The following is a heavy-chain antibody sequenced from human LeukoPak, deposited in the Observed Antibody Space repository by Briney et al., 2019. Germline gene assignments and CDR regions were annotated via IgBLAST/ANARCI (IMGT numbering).Heavy chain of an antibody. CDR3: AKGLYVDADWFDP. CDR2: ISWNSGSI. Sequence: PGRSLRLSCAASGFTFDDYAMHWVRQAPGKGLEWVSGISWNSGSIGYADSVKGRFTISRDNAKNSLYLQMNSLRAEDTALYYCAKGLYVDADWFDPWGQGTLVTVSS. V-gene: IGHV3-9*01. J-gene: IGHJ5*02. CDR1: GFTFDDYA. D-gene: IGHD2/OR15-2a*01.